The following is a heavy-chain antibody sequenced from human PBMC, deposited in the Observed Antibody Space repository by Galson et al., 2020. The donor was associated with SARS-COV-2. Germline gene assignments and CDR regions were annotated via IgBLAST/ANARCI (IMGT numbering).Heavy chain of an antibody. J-gene: IGHJ3*02. Sequence: SQTLSLTCAISGDSVSSNSAAWNWIRQSPSRGLEWLGRTYYRSQWSTDYAVSVKSRITINPDTSKNQFSLQLNSVTPEDTAIYYCAGRVAGAGCLHIWGQGTMVIVSS. CDR3: AGRVAGAGCLHI. CDR1: GDSVSSNSAA. V-gene: IGHV6-1*01. D-gene: IGHD6-13*01. CDR2: TYYRSQWST.